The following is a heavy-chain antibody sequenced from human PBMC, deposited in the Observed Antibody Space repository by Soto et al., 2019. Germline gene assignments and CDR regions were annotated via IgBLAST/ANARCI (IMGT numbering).Heavy chain of an antibody. V-gene: IGHV5-10-1*01. J-gene: IGHJ6*02. D-gene: IGHD4-17*01. CDR1: GYSFTSYW. Sequence: PGESLKISCKGSGYSFTSYWISWVRQMPGKGLEWMGRIDPSDSYTNYSPSFQGHVTISADKSISTAYLQWSSLKASDTAMYYCARSEAVLRRQNYYYYYGMDVWGQGTTVTVSS. CDR2: IDPSDSYT. CDR3: ARSEAVLRRQNYYYYYGMDV.